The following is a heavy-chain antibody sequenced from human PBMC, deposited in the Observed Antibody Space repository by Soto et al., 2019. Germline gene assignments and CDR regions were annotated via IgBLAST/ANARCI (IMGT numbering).Heavy chain of an antibody. Sequence: ASVKVSCKASGYTFTSYAMHWVRQAPGQRLEWMGWINAGNGNTKYSQKFQGRVTITRDTSASTAYMELSSLRSEDTAVYYCARGEYYYDSSGYYHFDYWGQGTLITVSS. J-gene: IGHJ4*02. CDR3: ARGEYYYDSSGYYHFDY. D-gene: IGHD3-22*01. V-gene: IGHV1-3*01. CDR2: INAGNGNT. CDR1: GYTFTSYA.